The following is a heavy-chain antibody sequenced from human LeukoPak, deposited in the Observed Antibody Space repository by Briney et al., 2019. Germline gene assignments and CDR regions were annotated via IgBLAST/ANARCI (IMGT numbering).Heavy chain of an antibody. D-gene: IGHD3-22*01. CDR3: ARGDSSGYYATVPDY. J-gene: IGHJ4*02. CDR1: GXTFSNYG. CDR2: IWHDGSNK. V-gene: IGHV3-33*01. Sequence: GGSLRLSCAASGXTFSNYGMHWVRQAPGKGQEWVAVIWHDGSNKYYADSVKGRFTISRDNSKNTLYLQMHSLRAEDTALYYCARGDSSGYYATVPDYWGQGTLVTVSS.